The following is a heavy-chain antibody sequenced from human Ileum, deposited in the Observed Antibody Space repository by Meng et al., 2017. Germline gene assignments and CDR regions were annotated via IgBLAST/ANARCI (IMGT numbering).Heavy chain of an antibody. V-gene: IGHV4-34*01. Sequence: SETLSLTCAVYGGSFIGYYYSWIRQAPGKGLEWIGEINHSGHTNYNPSLKSRVTMSVDMSKNQFSLKLSSVTAADTAVYYCARERDIAAAGKVWFDPWGQGTRV. CDR1: GGSFIGYY. J-gene: IGHJ5*02. D-gene: IGHD6-13*01. CDR2: INHSGHT. CDR3: ARERDIAAAGKVWFDP.